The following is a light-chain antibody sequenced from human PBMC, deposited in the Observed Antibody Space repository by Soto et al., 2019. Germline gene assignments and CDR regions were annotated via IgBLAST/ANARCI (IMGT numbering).Light chain of an antibody. CDR1: TGAVTSTHY. Sequence: QAVVTQEPSLTVSPGGTVTLTCGSSTGAVTSTHYPYWFQQKPGQAPRTLIYDTSNKHSWTPARFSGSLLGGKAALTLSGAQPEDEAEYYCLFSSSGGRPVFGGGTKLTVL. V-gene: IGLV7-46*01. CDR3: LFSSSGGRPV. J-gene: IGLJ2*01. CDR2: DTS.